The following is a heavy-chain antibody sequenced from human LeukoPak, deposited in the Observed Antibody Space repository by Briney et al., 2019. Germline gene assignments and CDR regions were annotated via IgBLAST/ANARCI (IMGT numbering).Heavy chain of an antibody. J-gene: IGHJ6*02. CDR2: IYPDDSDA. D-gene: IGHD3-10*01. Sequence: GESLKISCKGSGYNFGTRWVAWVRQMPGKGLEWMGIIYPDDSDARYSPSFQGQVTISADKSINTAYLQWSSLKASDTANYFCARGAYGSGGYYNYYGMDVWGQGTTVTVS. CDR1: GYNFGTRW. CDR3: ARGAYGSGGYYNYYGMDV. V-gene: IGHV5-51*01.